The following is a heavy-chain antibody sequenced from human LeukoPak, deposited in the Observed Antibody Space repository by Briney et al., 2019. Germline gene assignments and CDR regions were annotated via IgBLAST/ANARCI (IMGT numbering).Heavy chain of an antibody. Sequence: GGSLRLSCAASDFTFGTYWMSWVRQAPGKGLEWVATINQDGSEKYFVDSVRGRFTISRDNAKNSLYLQMNSLRAEDTAVYYCARGADYFDYWGQGTLVTVSS. V-gene: IGHV3-7*04. CDR2: INQDGSEK. J-gene: IGHJ4*02. CDR1: DFTFGTYW. CDR3: ARGADYFDY. D-gene: IGHD6-13*01.